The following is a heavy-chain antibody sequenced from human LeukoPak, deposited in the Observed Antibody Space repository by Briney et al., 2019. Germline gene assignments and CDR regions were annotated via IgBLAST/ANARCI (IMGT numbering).Heavy chain of an antibody. Sequence: SETLSLTCTVSGDSISSSSYYWGWIRQPPGKGLEWIGNIYYSGNTYYNPSLKSRVTISVDTSKNQFSLKLSSVTAADTAVYYCARGMRYSYGSAYYFDYWGQGTLVTVSS. J-gene: IGHJ4*02. CDR1: GDSISSSSYY. CDR2: IYYSGNT. D-gene: IGHD5-18*01. CDR3: ARGMRYSYGSAYYFDY. V-gene: IGHV4-39*07.